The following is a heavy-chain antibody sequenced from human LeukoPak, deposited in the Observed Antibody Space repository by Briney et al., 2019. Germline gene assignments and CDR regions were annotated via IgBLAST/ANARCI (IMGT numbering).Heavy chain of an antibody. CDR2: IYNSGST. J-gene: IGHJ4*02. CDR1: GGSISSYY. V-gene: IGHV4-59*08. D-gene: IGHD3-10*01. CDR3: ARRRASGFGELFDY. Sequence: PSETLSLTCTVSGGSISSYYWCWIRQPPGKGLEWIGYIYNSGSTNYNPSLKSRVTISVDTSKNQFSLKLSSVTAADTAVYYCARRRASGFGELFDYWGQGTLVTVSS.